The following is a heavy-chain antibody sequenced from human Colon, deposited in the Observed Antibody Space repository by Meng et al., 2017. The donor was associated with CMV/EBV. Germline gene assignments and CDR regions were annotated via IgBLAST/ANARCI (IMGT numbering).Heavy chain of an antibody. J-gene: IGHJ4*02. CDR2: ITHTGST. Sequence: DSFSGGRYYWTWIRQHPGKGLEWIGYITHTGSTYYNPSPKSRISMSVDTSKKQFSLNLYSVTAADTAVYYCARGTYCGGDCYSGTDSWGQGTLVTVSS. CDR3: ARGTYCGGDCYSGTDS. V-gene: IGHV4-31*02. CDR1: DSFSGGRYY. D-gene: IGHD2-21*02.